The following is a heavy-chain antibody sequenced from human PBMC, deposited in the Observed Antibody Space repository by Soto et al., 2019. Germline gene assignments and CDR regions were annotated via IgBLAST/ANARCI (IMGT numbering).Heavy chain of an antibody. D-gene: IGHD2-2*01. CDR1: GGSFSGYY. CDR2: INRSGST. Sequence: SETLSLTCAVYGGSFSGYYWSWIRQPPGKGLEWIGEINRSGSTNYNPSLKSRVTISVDTSKNQFSLKLSSVTAADTAVYYCAREGSTSTTTYYGMDVWGQGTTVTVSS. V-gene: IGHV4-34*01. J-gene: IGHJ6*02. CDR3: AREGSTSTTTYYGMDV.